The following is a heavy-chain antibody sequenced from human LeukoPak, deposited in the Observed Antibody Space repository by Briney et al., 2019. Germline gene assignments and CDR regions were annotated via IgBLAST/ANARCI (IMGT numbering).Heavy chain of an antibody. Sequence: RDSVTVSCKVSGYTLTELSMHWERHPPGKGLECKGGFAPEDGETIYAQKFQGRVTMAEDTSTDTAYMELSRLRSEDTAVYYCATAHTYYYDSSGYYWGQGTLVTVSS. CDR2: FAPEDGET. J-gene: IGHJ4*02. D-gene: IGHD3-22*01. CDR1: GYTLTELS. CDR3: ATAHTYYYDSSGYY. V-gene: IGHV1-24*01.